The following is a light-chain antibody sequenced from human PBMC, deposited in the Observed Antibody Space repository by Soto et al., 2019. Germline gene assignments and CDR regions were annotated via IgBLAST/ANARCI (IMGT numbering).Light chain of an antibody. CDR3: QQYNSYPL. V-gene: IGKV1-5*03. Sequence: DIQMTQSPSTLSGSVGDTVTITCRAGQTISNWLAWYQQKPGKAPKLLIYKASSLESGVPSRFSGSGSGTEFTLTISSLQPDDFATYYCQQYNSYPLFGGGTKVDIK. CDR2: KAS. CDR1: QTISNW. J-gene: IGKJ4*01.